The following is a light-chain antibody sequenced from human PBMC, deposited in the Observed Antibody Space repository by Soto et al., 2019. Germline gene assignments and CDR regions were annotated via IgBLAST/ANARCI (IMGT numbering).Light chain of an antibody. CDR2: DAS. Sequence: EIVLTQSPATLSLCPGERATLSCRASQSVSSYLAWYQQKPGQAPRLLIYDASNRATGIPARFSGSGSGTDFTLTISSLEPEDFGVYYCQQRSNWPLTFGGGTKVEIK. CDR3: QQRSNWPLT. J-gene: IGKJ4*01. V-gene: IGKV3-11*01. CDR1: QSVSSY.